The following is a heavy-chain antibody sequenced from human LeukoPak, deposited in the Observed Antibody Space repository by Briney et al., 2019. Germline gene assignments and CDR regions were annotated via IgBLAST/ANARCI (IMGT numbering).Heavy chain of an antibody. CDR3: ARRYFDY. CDR1: GFTFSSYA. J-gene: IGHJ4*02. Sequence: GGSLRLSCAASGFTFSSYAMSWVRQAPGKGLEWVANIKQDGSEKYYVDSVKGRFTISRDNAKNSLFLQMNSLRAEDTAVYYCARRYFDYWGQGTLVTVSS. V-gene: IGHV3-7*03. CDR2: IKQDGSEK.